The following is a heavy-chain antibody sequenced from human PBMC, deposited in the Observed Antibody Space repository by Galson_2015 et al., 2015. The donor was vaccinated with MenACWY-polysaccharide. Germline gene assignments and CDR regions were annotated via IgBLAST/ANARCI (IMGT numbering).Heavy chain of an antibody. CDR3: ARIGGMNRGNYYNYGWFDP. D-gene: IGHD1-26*01. CDR2: THYSGGT. CDR1: GGSMSPYH. V-gene: IGHV4-59*01. J-gene: IGHJ5*02. Sequence: LSLTCTVSGGSMSPYHWTWIRQSPGKGLEWIGWTHYSGGTKYSPSLTSRVTISIDTSENKFSLKLRSVTTADTAVYYCARIGGMNRGNYYNYGWFDPWGQGTLVTVSS.